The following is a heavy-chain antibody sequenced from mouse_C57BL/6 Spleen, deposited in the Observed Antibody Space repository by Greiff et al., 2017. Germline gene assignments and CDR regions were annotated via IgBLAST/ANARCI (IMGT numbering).Heavy chain of an antibody. J-gene: IGHJ1*03. Sequence: VQLQQSGAELVRPGASVTLSCKASGYTFTDYEMYWVKQTPVHGLEWIGAIDPETGGTAYNQKFKGKAILTADKSSSTAYMELRSLTSEDSAVYYCTRDGSKGRYFDVWGTGTTVTVSS. CDR1: GYTFTDYE. D-gene: IGHD1-1*01. V-gene: IGHV1-15*01. CDR3: TRDGSKGRYFDV. CDR2: IDPETGGT.